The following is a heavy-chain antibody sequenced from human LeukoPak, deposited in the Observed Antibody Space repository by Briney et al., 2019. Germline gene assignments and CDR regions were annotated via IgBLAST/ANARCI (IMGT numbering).Heavy chain of an antibody. CDR2: IFYSGTT. CDR1: DDSITNYY. D-gene: IGHD3-10*01. Sequence: PSETLSLTCTVSDDSITNYYWSWIRQPPGKGLEWIGYIFYSGTTYYNPSLKSRVTMSLDTSRSQFSLRLKSLTAADKAVYYCARQIIRGEYLIHFDYWSQGILVTVSS. CDR3: ARQIIRGEYLIHFDY. J-gene: IGHJ4*02. V-gene: IGHV4-59*08.